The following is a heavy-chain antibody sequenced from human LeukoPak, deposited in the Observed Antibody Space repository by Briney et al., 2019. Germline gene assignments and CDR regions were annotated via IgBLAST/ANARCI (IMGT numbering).Heavy chain of an antibody. V-gene: IGHV1-2*02. CDR2: INPNSGGT. J-gene: IGHJ4*02. CDR1: GYTFTCYY. CDR3: ARDYLSGCYLD. Sequence: ASVKVSCKASGYTFTCYYMHWVRQAPGQGLEWMGWINPNSGGTNNAQKLQGRVTMTRDTSISTAYMELSRLTSDDTAVYYCARDYLSGCYLDWGQGTLVTVSA. D-gene: IGHD6-19*01.